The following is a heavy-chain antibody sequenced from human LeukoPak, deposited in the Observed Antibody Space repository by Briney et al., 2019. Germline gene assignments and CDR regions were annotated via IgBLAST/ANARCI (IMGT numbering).Heavy chain of an antibody. CDR2: VFDSGGT. Sequence: SQTLSLTCTVSGGSISNYWWSWIWQPPATGLEWIGYVFDSGGTNYNPSLKSRVTISVDTSKKQFSLKLSSVTAADTAVYFCARGYSSSWNYFDFWGQGTLVTVSS. D-gene: IGHD6-13*01. CDR1: GGSISNYW. J-gene: IGHJ4*02. V-gene: IGHV4-59*01. CDR3: ARGYSSSWNYFDF.